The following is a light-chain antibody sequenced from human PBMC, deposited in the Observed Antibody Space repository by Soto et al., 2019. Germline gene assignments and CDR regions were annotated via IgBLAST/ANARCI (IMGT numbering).Light chain of an antibody. CDR2: RTS. J-gene: IGKJ1*01. Sequence: EIVFTQSPGTLSLSPGQGATLSCRASQSLSSIYLAWYQQKPGQAPRLLIYRTSSRATGIPDRFSGSESETNFTLTISRLEPDDSAVYYCQQYGSSPRTFGPGTKVDI. CDR3: QQYGSSPRT. V-gene: IGKV3-20*01. CDR1: QSLSSIY.